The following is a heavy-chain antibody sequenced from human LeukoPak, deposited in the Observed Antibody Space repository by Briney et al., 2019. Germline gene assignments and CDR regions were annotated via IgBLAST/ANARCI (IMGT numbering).Heavy chain of an antibody. D-gene: IGHD3-10*01. J-gene: IGHJ5*02. CDR3: ARQRGAGFDP. CDR2: INHSGRT. CDR1: GGSFSGYY. V-gene: IGHV4-34*01. Sequence: SETLSLTCAVYGGSFSGYYWSWIRQPPGKGLEWIGEINHSGRTNYNPSLKSRVTISVDTSKNQFSLKLSSVTAADTAVYYCARQRGAGFDPWGQGTLVTVSS.